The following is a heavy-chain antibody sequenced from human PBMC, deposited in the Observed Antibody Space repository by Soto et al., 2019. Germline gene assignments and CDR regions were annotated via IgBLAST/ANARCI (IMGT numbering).Heavy chain of an antibody. D-gene: IGHD3-22*01. CDR2: IYYSGST. Sequence: NPSESLSLACPVSGGSISSYYWSWIRQPPGKGLEWIGYIYYSGSTNYNPSLKSRVTISVDTSKNQFSLKLSSVTAADTAVYYCARGPNYYDSSGYYPRFDYWGQGTLVTVSS. J-gene: IGHJ4*02. CDR1: GGSISSYY. V-gene: IGHV4-59*01. CDR3: ARGPNYYDSSGYYPRFDY.